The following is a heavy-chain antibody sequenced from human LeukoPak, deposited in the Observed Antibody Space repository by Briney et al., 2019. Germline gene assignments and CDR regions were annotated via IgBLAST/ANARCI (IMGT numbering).Heavy chain of an antibody. CDR2: IRQDGGAK. CDR3: ATSSDAPANI. CDR1: GFTFSTYW. V-gene: IGHV3-7*01. Sequence: GGSLRLSCAVSGFTFSTYWMSWVRQAPGKGLEWVANIRQDGGAKYYVDPVRGRFTISRDNAKNSLYLQMNSLRAEDTGVYYCATSSDAPANIWGQGTLVTVSS. J-gene: IGHJ4*02. D-gene: IGHD2-2*01.